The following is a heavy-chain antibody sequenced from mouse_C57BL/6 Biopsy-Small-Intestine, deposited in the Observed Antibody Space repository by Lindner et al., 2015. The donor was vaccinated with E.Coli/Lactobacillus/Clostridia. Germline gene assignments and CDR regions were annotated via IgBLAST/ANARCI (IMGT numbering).Heavy chain of an antibody. J-gene: IGHJ3*01. CDR2: INPNGGST. V-gene: IGHV14-2*02. D-gene: IGHD1-3*01. CDR3: ARNGKYNEFDI. Sequence: SVKVSCKASGYTLSDYFLHWVRQAPGQGPEWMGWINPNGGSTHYAQKFQDRVTMTRDTSIDTAYMELSRLRSDDMAVYYCARNGKYNEFDIWGQGTMVTVAS. CDR1: GYTLSDYF.